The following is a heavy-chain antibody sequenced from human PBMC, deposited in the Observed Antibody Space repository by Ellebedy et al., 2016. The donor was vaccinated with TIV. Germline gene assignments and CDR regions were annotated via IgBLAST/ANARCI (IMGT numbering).Heavy chain of an antibody. Sequence: PGGSLRLSCAASEFTVSSNFMSWVRQAPGKRLEWVSVMHSGGSTYHTDSVKGRFTTARDNSKNTLYLHMTSLRAEDTAVYYWAGSTTITTMPYWGQGTLVTVSS. CDR2: MHSGGST. CDR3: AGSTTITTMPY. J-gene: IGHJ4*02. V-gene: IGHV3-53*01. D-gene: IGHD4-11*01. CDR1: EFTVSSNF.